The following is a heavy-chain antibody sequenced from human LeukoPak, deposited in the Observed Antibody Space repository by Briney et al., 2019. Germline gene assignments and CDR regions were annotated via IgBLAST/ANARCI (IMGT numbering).Heavy chain of an antibody. Sequence: SETLSLTCAVSGYSISSSNWWGWIRQPPGKGLEWIGYIYYTGTTNYSPSLKSRVTMSADTSKNQFSLKLSSVTALDTAVYYCARNSGYGDYYDFDYWGQGTLVTVSS. CDR3: ARNSGYGDYYDFDY. J-gene: IGHJ4*02. CDR2: IYYTGTT. V-gene: IGHV4-28*06. CDR1: GYSISSSNW. D-gene: IGHD4-17*01.